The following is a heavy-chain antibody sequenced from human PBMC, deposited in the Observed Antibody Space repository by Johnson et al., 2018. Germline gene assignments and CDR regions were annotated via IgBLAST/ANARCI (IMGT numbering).Heavy chain of an antibody. CDR3: ARGATMIVVVSYYYMDV. Sequence: EVQLVESGGGLVQPGGSLRLSCAASGFTFDDYAMHWVRQAPGKGLEWVSGLSWNSGSIGYADSVKGRFTISRDNAKNTLYLQMNSLGAEDTAVYYCARGATMIVVVSYYYMDVWGKGTTVTVSS. J-gene: IGHJ6*03. D-gene: IGHD3-22*01. V-gene: IGHV3-9*01. CDR2: LSWNSGSI. CDR1: GFTFDDYA.